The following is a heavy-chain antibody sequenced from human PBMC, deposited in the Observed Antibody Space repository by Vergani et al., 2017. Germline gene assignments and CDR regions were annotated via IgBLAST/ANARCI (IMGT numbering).Heavy chain of an antibody. D-gene: IGHD2-15*01. V-gene: IGHV3-30*02. CDR1: GFTFNRKG. CDR3: ARDLAYCHEGSCAL. Sequence: QVQLVHSGGGVFQPGGSLGLPCLASGFTFNRKGMRWVRQAPGKGLEGVAYVLCDGSKEYYADSGKGRFIVSRDNSNDALYLQMNSLRTDDTAVYYCARDLAYCHEGSCALWGQGSVVTVSS. CDR2: VLCDGSKE. J-gene: IGHJ4*02.